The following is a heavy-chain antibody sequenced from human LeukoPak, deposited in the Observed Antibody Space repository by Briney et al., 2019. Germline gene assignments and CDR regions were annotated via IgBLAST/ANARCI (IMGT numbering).Heavy chain of an antibody. J-gene: IGHJ4*02. CDR2: ISSSGSTI. CDR3: AREEARGLDY. CDR1: GFTFSSYG. Sequence: GGSLRLSCAASGFTFSSYGMNWVRQAPGKGLEWVSYISSSGSTIFYAASVKGRFTISRDNARNSVYLQMNSLSAEDTAVYYCAREEARGLDYWGQGTAVTVSS. V-gene: IGHV3-48*04.